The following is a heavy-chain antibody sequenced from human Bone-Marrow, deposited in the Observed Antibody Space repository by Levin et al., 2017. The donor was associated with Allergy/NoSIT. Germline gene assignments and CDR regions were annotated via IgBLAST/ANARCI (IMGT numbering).Heavy chain of an antibody. V-gene: IGHV4-34*01. Sequence: PSETLSLTCAVNGGSFSGFYWTWIRQPPGMGLEWIGQINHSGDSNYNPSLKGRVSASVDTSKKQFSLRLTSVTAADASHYYCARGHSTSGFDNWGHGTLVTVSS. J-gene: IGHJ4*01. CDR3: ARGHSTSGFDN. CDR2: INHSGDS. CDR1: GGSFSGFY. D-gene: IGHD4-11*01.